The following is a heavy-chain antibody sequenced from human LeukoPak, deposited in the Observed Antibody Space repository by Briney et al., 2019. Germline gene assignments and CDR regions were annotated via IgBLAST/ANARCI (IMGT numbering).Heavy chain of an antibody. Sequence: ASVTVSCTASGFTFTSYAMHWVRQAPGQRLEWMGWINAGNGNTKYSQKFQGRVTITRDTSASTAYIELSSLRSEDTAVYYCARATVIFDYWGQGTLVTVSS. V-gene: IGHV1-3*01. J-gene: IGHJ4*02. CDR1: GFTFTSYA. CDR2: INAGNGNT. CDR3: ARATVIFDY. D-gene: IGHD4-17*01.